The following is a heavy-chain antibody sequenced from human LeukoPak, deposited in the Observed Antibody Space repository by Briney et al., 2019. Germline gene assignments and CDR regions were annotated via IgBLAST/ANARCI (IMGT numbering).Heavy chain of an antibody. D-gene: IGHD2-2*01. CDR3: ARAVPAASPNSFDI. CDR2: IYYSGST. V-gene: IGHV4-39*07. J-gene: IGHJ3*02. Sequence: SETLSLTCTVSGGSISSSSYYWGWIRQPPGKGLEWIGSIYYSGSTYYNPSLKSRVTMSVDTSKNQFSLKLSSVTAADTAVYYCARAVPAASPNSFDIWGQGTMVTVSS. CDR1: GGSISSSSYY.